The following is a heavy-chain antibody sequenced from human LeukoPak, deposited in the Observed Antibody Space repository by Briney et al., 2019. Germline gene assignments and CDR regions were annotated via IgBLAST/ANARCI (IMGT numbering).Heavy chain of an antibody. V-gene: IGHV4-38-2*01. J-gene: IGHJ4*02. CDR2: IYHSGST. CDR1: GYSISSDNY. Sequence: PSETLSLTCAVSGYSISSDNYWVWIRQPPGQGLEWTGGIYHSGSTYCNPSLKSRVTISVDTSKNQFSLKLSSVTAADTAVYYCARTPTTVVTYYFDYWGQGTLVTVSS. CDR3: ARTPTTVVTYYFDY. D-gene: IGHD4-23*01.